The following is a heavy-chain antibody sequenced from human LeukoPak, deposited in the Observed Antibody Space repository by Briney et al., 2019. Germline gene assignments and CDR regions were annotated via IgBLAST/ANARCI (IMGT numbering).Heavy chain of an antibody. D-gene: IGHD3-16*01. CDR3: AREPRRLGNLLTI. Sequence: GYLRLSCAASGFTVSNNHMIWVRQAPGKGLEWVSVIFSGGSTYYAYSVKGRFTISRDNSKNIVYLQMNSLRVEDTAVYYCAREPRRLGNLLTIWGQGTMVTIAS. V-gene: IGHV3-66*01. CDR2: IFSGGST. J-gene: IGHJ3*02. CDR1: GFTVSNNH.